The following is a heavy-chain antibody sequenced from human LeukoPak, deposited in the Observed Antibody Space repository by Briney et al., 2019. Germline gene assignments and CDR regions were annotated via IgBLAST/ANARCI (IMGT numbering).Heavy chain of an antibody. CDR3: ARGSSGYYIGYSDF. V-gene: IGHV3-7*01. CDR2: MNQDGSKI. D-gene: IGHD3-22*01. CDR1: GFTFSIYW. Sequence: PGGSLRLSCAASGFTFSIYWMTWVRQAPGKGLEWVANMNQDGSKIYYVDSLKGRFTISRDNAKNSLYLQMNGLRAEDTAVYYCARGSSGYYIGYSDFWGQGTLVTVSS. J-gene: IGHJ4*02.